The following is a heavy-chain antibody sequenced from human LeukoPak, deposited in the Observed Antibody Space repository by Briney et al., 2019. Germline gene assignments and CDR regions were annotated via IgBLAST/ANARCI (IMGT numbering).Heavy chain of an antibody. CDR3: AKDGSWGDYYFYFYMDV. V-gene: IGHV3-23*01. J-gene: IGHJ6*03. CDR2: ISGSGYYT. CDR1: GSGFTFGNFA. Sequence: SGGSLRLSCEASGSGFTFGNFASSWVRQAPGKGLEWVPGISGSGYYTYYADSVKGRFTISRDNSKNTLYIQMNSLRAEDTAVYYCAKDGSWGDYYFYFYMDVWGTGTTVTVSS. D-gene: IGHD3-16*01.